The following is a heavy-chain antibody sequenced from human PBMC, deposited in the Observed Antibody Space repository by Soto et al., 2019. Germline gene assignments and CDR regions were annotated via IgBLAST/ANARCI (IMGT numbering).Heavy chain of an antibody. CDR3: ARSIVVVTALYY. J-gene: IGHJ4*02. CDR1: GYTFTSYA. V-gene: IGHV1-3*01. CDR2: INAGNGNT. D-gene: IGHD2-21*02. Sequence: ASVKVSCKASGYTFTSYAMHWVRQAPGQRLEWMGWINAGNGNTKYPQKFQGRVTITRDTSASTAYMELSSLRSEDTAVYYCARSIVVVTALYYWGQGTLVPVSS.